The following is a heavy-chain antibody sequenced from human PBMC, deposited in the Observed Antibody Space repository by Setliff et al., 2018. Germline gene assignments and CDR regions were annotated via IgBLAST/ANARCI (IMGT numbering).Heavy chain of an antibody. Sequence: SVKVSCKASGGTFTNYGVGWVRQAPGQGLEWMGGTIPLFGTTDYAQKFHGRLTIITDESTSTASMELTSLTSDDTAVYYCAREGVDTRSSTDYRYYMDVWGKGTTVNVSS. CDR2: TIPLFGTT. CDR1: GGTFTNYG. CDR3: AREGVDTRSSTDYRYYMDV. D-gene: IGHD5-18*01. V-gene: IGHV1-69*05. J-gene: IGHJ6*03.